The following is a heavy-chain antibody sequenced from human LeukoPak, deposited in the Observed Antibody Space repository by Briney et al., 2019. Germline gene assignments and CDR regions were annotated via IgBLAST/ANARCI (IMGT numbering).Heavy chain of an antibody. V-gene: IGHV3-30-3*01. J-gene: IGHJ4*02. CDR1: GLTFSSYV. CDR2: ISYDGSKK. CDR3: AKDRAAEVVTTFDS. D-gene: IGHD5-12*01. Sequence: PGGSLRLSCAASGLTFSSYVMYWVRQAPGKGLEWVAQISYDGSKKYYADSVKGRFTISRDNAKNMLSLHMNSLRAEDTSLYYCAKDRAAEVVTTFDSWGQGTLVTVSS.